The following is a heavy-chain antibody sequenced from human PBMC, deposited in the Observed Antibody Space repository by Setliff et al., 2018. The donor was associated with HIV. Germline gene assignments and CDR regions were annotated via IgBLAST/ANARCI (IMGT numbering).Heavy chain of an antibody. CDR1: GGSINNYF. V-gene: IGHV4-59*12. J-gene: IGHJ4*02. CDR2: IYYSGET. D-gene: IGHD2-8*01. Sequence: SETLSLTCTVSGGSINNYFWSWIRQSPGRGLEWIGYIYYSGETNYNPSLKSRVTISEDTSKNQFSLKVNSVTAADTAMYFCARESPDGLDYWGQGTLVTVSS. CDR3: ARESPDGLDY.